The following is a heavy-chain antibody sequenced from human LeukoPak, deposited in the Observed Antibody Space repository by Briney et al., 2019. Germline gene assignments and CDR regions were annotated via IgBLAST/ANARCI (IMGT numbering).Heavy chain of an antibody. CDR2: IYYSGST. CDR1: GGSISSSSYY. D-gene: IGHD3-9*01. Sequence: SETLSLTCTVSGGSISSSSYYWGWIRQPPGKGLEGIGSIYYSGSTYYNPSLKSRVTISVDTSKNQFSLKLSSVTAADTAVYYCARLLRYFDWWFDPWGQGTLVTVSS. CDR3: ARLLRYFDWWFDP. V-gene: IGHV4-39*01. J-gene: IGHJ5*02.